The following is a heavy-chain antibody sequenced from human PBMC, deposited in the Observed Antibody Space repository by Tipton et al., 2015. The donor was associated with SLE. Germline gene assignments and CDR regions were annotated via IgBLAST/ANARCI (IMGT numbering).Heavy chain of an antibody. CDR2: IYSGGST. V-gene: IGHV3-66*02. CDR1: GFTVSSNY. CDR3: AKEYLQWPCSFDI. D-gene: IGHD6-19*01. J-gene: IGHJ3*02. Sequence: SLRLSCAASGFTVSSNYMSWVRQAPGKGLEWVSVIYSGGSTYYADSVKGRFTISRDNSKNTLYLQMNSLRAEDTAVYYCAKEYLQWPCSFDIWGQGTMVTVSS.